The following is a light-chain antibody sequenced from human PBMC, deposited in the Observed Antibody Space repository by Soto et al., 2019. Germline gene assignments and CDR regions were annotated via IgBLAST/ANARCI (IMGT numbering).Light chain of an antibody. CDR1: SSDNGDSNY. J-gene: IGLJ1*01. CDR2: DVS. V-gene: IGLV2-14*03. Sequence: SVLTQPASVSGSPGQSITISCTGTSSDNGDSNYVSWYQQHPGKAPKLVIYDVSNRPSGVSNRSSGSKSANTASLTISGVQAEDEADYYCSSFRSSSTSYVFGTGTKVTVL. CDR3: SSFRSSSTSYV.